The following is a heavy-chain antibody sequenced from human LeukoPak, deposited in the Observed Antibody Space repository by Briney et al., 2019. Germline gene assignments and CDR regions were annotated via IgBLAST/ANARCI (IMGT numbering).Heavy chain of an antibody. CDR1: GYTFTNYD. CDR2: MNPNSGNT. V-gene: IGHV1-8*03. Sequence: GASVKVSCKXSGYTFTNYDINWVRQATGQGLEWMGWMNPNSGNTGYAQKFQGRVTITRNTSISTAYMELSSLRSEDTAVYYCARGAGSCSSTSCSLGYWGQGTLVTVSS. CDR3: ARGAGSCSSTSCSLGY. D-gene: IGHD2-2*01. J-gene: IGHJ4*02.